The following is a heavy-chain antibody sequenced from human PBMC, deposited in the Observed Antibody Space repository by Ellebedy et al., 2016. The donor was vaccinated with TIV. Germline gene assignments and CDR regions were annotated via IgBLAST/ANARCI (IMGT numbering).Heavy chain of an antibody. CDR3: AKEAERIRVIVTLDIDF. D-gene: IGHD3-10*01. V-gene: IGHV3-43D*03. CDR1: GFNFDDYA. CDR2: ITWEGENT. J-gene: IGHJ4*02. Sequence: GGSLRLSXAASGFNFDDYAMHWVRQPPGKGLEWVSLITWEGENTYYADSVKGRFTVSSDDSKNSLDLQLNSLRPEDTALYYCAKEAERIRVIVTLDIDFWGQGTLVTVSS.